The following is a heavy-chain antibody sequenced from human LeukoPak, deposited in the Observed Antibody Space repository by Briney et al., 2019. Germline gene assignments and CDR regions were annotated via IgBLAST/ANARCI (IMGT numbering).Heavy chain of an antibody. CDR2: ISGRGGST. Sequence: EGSLRLSCAAPGFTFSSYAMSWVRQAPGKGLEWVSGISGRGGSTYYADSVKGRFTISKDSSKNTLCLQLNSLRAEDTAVYYCAKVRDTGGYWHQAFDYWGQGTLVTVSS. CDR3: AKVRDTGGYWHQAFDY. V-gene: IGHV3-23*01. CDR1: GFTFSSYA. J-gene: IGHJ4*02. D-gene: IGHD3-22*01.